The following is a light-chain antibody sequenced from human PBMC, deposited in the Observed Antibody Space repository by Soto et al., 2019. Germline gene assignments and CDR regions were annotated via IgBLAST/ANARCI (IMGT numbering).Light chain of an antibody. CDR3: QQYKNWHRK. J-gene: IGKJ1*01. Sequence: EIVMTQSPATLSVSPGERATLSCRASQSVNSNLAWYQQKPGQTPRLLIYGASTRATGIPAKFSGSGSGTEFTLTISSLQSEDFEVYYCQQYKNWHRKFGKGTKVDI. V-gene: IGKV3-15*01. CDR2: GAS. CDR1: QSVNSN.